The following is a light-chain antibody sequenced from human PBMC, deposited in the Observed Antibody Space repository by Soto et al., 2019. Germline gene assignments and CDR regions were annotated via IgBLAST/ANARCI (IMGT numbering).Light chain of an antibody. V-gene: IGLV2-14*03. CDR2: DVA. CDR3: SSYTTISTLV. J-gene: IGLJ2*01. CDR1: SSDIGAYDS. Sequence: QSALTQPASVSGSPGQSITIPCTGTSSDIGAYDSVSWYQQHPGKAPKLMIYDVANRPSGVSDRFSGSKSGITASLTISGLQAEDEADYYCSSYTTISTLVFGGGTKLTVL.